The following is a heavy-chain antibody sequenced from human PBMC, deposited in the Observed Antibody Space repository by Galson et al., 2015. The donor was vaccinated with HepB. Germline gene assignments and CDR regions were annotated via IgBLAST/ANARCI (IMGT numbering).Heavy chain of an antibody. D-gene: IGHD3-9*01. V-gene: IGHV3-9*01. J-gene: IGHJ6*02. Sequence: LRLSCAASGFTFDDYAMHWVRQAPGKGLEWVSGISWNSGIIGYADSVKGRFTISRDNAKNSLYLQMNNLRAEDTALYYCAKERLRYFDWGGMDVWGQGTTVTVSS. CDR3: AKERLRYFDWGGMDV. CDR2: ISWNSGII. CDR1: GFTFDDYA.